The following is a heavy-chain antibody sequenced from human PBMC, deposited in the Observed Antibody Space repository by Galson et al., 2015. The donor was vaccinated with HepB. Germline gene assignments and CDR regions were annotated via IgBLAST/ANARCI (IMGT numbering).Heavy chain of an antibody. Sequence: SVKVSCKASGXXXTSYGISWVRQAPGQGLEWMGWISAYNAXTNYAQKLHGRVTMTTDTSTSTAYMELRSLRSDDTAVYYCATIRAGYFDYWGQGTLVTVSS. CDR1: GXXXTSYG. V-gene: IGHV1-18*01. J-gene: IGHJ4*02. CDR3: ATIRAGYFDY. CDR2: ISAYNAXT. D-gene: IGHD6-19*01.